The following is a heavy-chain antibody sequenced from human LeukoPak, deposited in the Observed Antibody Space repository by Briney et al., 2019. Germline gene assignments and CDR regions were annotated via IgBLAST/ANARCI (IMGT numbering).Heavy chain of an antibody. CDR2: INPDSGDT. D-gene: IGHD3-10*01. J-gene: IGHJ5*02. CDR1: GYAFTVYY. V-gene: IGHV1-2*02. CDR3: TRDLLGGSGTFDP. Sequence: ASVKVSCKASGYAFTVYYLHWVRQAPGQGLEWMGWINPDSGDTNYLQKFQGRATMTRDTSISTAYMELSRLSSDDTAVYYCTRDLLGGSGTFDPWGQGTLVTVSS.